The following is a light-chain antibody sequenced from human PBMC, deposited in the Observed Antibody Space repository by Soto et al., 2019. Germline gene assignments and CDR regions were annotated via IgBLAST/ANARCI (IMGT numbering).Light chain of an antibody. CDR3: QQRSNWPWT. CDR2: DAS. Sequence: EIVLTQSPATLSLSPGERATLSCRASQSFSSNLAWYQQKPGQAPRLLIYDASNRAAGIPARFSGSGSGPDFTLTISSLEPEDFAVYYCQQRSNWPWTFGQGTKVDIK. V-gene: IGKV3-11*01. CDR1: QSFSSN. J-gene: IGKJ1*01.